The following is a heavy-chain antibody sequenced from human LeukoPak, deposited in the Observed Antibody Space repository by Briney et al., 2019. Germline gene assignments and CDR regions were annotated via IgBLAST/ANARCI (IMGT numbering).Heavy chain of an antibody. V-gene: IGHV3-15*01. CDR3: TLPTMVRGADY. Sequence: GGSLRLSCAAPGFNFSNAWMSWVRQAPGKGLEWGGRIKSKTDGGTTDYAAPVKGRFTISRDDSKNTLYLQMNSLKTEDTAVYYCTLPTMVRGADYWGQGTLVTVSS. CDR2: IKSKTDGGTT. D-gene: IGHD3-10*01. J-gene: IGHJ4*02. CDR1: GFNFSNAW.